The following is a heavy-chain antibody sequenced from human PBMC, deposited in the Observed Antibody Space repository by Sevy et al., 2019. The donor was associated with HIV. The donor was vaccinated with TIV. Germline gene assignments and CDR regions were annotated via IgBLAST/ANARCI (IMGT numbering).Heavy chain of an antibody. D-gene: IGHD6-19*01. Sequence: GGSLRLSCAASGFTFSHYYMSWIRQAPGKGLEWVSHISTGDNTIDYADSVRGRFTISRDNDKNSLSLQMNSLRADDTAVHYCARGDSGWYYFDYWGQGTLVTVSS. CDR3: ARGDSGWYYFDY. J-gene: IGHJ4*02. CDR1: GFTFSHYY. CDR2: ISTGDNTI. V-gene: IGHV3-11*01.